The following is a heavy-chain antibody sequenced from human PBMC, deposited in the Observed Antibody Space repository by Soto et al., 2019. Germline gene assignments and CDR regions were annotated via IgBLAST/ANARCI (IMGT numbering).Heavy chain of an antibody. Sequence: ASVKVSCKASGGTFSSYAISWVRQAPGQGLEWMGGIIPIFGTANYAQKFQGRVTITADESTSTAYMELSSLRSEDTAVYYCARDEGRDGYNYYFDYWGQGTLVTVSS. CDR3: ARDEGRDGYNYYFDY. V-gene: IGHV1-69*13. D-gene: IGHD5-12*01. CDR2: IIPIFGTA. J-gene: IGHJ4*02. CDR1: GGTFSSYA.